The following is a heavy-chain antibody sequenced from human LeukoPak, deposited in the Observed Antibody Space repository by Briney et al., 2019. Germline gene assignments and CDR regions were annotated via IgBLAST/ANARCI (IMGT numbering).Heavy chain of an antibody. CDR1: GGSISSGGYY. V-gene: IGHV4-31*03. D-gene: IGHD3-16*01. J-gene: IGHJ4*02. CDR3: ARDTGGGGPFDY. CDR2: IYYSGST. Sequence: SQTLSLTCTVSGGSISSGGYYWSWIRQHPGKGLEWIGYIYYSGSTYYNPSLKSRVTISVDTSKNQVSLKLSSVTAADTAVYYCARDTGGGGPFDYWGQGTLVTVSS.